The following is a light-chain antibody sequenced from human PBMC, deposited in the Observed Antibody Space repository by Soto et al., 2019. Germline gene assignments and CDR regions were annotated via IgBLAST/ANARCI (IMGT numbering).Light chain of an antibody. J-gene: IGLJ1*01. CDR3: SSSTSTTTLDV. Sequence: QSVLTQPASVSGSPGQSLTISCAGTSSDVGGYNYVSWYQQHPGKAPKLIIYEVTNRPSGVSNRFSGSKSGNTASLTISGLQAEDEADHYCSSSTSTTTLDVFGTGTKLTVL. V-gene: IGLV2-14*01. CDR2: EVT. CDR1: SSDVGGYNY.